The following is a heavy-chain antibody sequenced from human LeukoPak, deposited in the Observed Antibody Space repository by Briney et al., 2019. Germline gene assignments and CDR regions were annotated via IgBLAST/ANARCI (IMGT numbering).Heavy chain of an antibody. V-gene: IGHV1-2*02. Sequence: ASVKVSFKASGYTFTGYYMHWVRQAPGQGLEWMGWINPNSGGTNYAQKFQGRVTMIRDTSISTAYMELSRLRPDDTAVYYCARDLLIAAAGTENYWGQGTLVTVSS. CDR2: INPNSGGT. CDR3: ARDLLIAAAGTENY. J-gene: IGHJ4*02. CDR1: GYTFTGYY. D-gene: IGHD6-13*01.